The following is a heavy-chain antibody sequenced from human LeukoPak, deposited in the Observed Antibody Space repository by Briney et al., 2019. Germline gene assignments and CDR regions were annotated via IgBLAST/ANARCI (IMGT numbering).Heavy chain of an antibody. CDR3: ARGLQASAIVVVPAAWNGMDV. J-gene: IGHJ6*02. D-gene: IGHD2-2*01. CDR2: IKQDGSEK. Sequence: GGSLRLSCAASGFTFSSYWMSWVRQAPGKGLEWVANIKQDGSEKYYVDSVKGRFTISRDNAKNSLYLQMNSLRAEGTAVYYCARGLQASAIVVVPAAWNGMDVWGQGTTVTVSS. V-gene: IGHV3-7*05. CDR1: GFTFSSYW.